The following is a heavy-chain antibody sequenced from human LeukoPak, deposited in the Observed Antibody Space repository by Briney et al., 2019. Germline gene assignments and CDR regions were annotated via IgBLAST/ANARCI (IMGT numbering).Heavy chain of an antibody. CDR3: AKDYPQYAVVRGVTPFDY. CDR2: ISGSGGST. V-gene: IGHV3-23*01. CDR1: GFTVSSNY. J-gene: IGHJ4*02. D-gene: IGHD3-10*01. Sequence: PGGSLRLSCAASGFTVSSNYMSWVRQAPGKGLEWVSAISGSGGSTYYADSVKGRFTISRDNSKNTLYLQMNSLRAEDTAVYYCAKDYPQYAVVRGVTPFDYWGQGTLVTVSS.